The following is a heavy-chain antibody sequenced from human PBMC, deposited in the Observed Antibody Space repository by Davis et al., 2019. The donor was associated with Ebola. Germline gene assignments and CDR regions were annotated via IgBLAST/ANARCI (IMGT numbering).Heavy chain of an antibody. V-gene: IGHV3-49*04. CDR1: GFTFGDYA. J-gene: IGHJ4*02. CDR3: TREEGGATDY. D-gene: IGHD3-16*01. CDR2: IRSKAYGGTT. Sequence: GESLKISCPASGFTFGDYAMSWVRQAPGKGLEWVGFIRSKAYGGTTEYAASVKGRFTISRDDSKSIAYLQMNSLKIEDTAVYYCTREEGGATDYWGQGTLVTVSS.